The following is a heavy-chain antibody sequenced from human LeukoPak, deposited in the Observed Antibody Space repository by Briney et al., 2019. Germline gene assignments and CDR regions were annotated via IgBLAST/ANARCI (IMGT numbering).Heavy chain of an antibody. V-gene: IGHV3-23*01. CDR1: GFTFSNYA. CDR2: ITGSGGTT. J-gene: IGHJ4*02. CDR3: AKGITGTSNPIRRGEY. Sequence: GGSLRLSCAASGFTFSNYAMNWVRQAPGKGLERVSVITGSGGTTFYADSVKGRFTISRDYSKNTVFLQMNSLRAEDTAVYYCAKGITGTSNPIRRGEYWGQGTLVTVSS. D-gene: IGHD1-7*01.